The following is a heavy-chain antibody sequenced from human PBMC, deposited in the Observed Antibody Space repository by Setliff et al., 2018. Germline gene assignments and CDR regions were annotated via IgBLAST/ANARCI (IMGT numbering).Heavy chain of an antibody. V-gene: IGHV1-69*01. Sequence: KVSCKASGGTFSSYVISWVREAPGQGLEWMGGIIPMFGTNYAQKFQGRVTITADESTSTAYMELSSLGSEDTAVYYCARVVHGRYYYYYYYMDVWGKGTTVTVSS. CDR2: IIPMFGT. J-gene: IGHJ6*03. CDR1: GGTFSSYV. CDR3: ARVVHGRYYYYYYYMDV. D-gene: IGHD1-1*01.